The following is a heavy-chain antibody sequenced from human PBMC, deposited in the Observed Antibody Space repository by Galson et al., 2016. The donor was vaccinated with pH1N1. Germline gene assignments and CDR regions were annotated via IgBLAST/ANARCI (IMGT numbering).Heavy chain of an antibody. CDR1: GLTFSRYG. V-gene: IGHV3-23*01. J-gene: IGHJ4*02. D-gene: IGHD2-21*01. CDR3: ATPPWASSVVIDYYFDH. CDR2: FSGSGGST. Sequence: SLRLSCAASGLTFSRYGMSWVRQAPGKGLEWVSGFSGSGGSTYYADSVKGRFTISRDNSKNTLYLQMNSLRAEDTARYYCATPPWASSVVIDYYFDHWGQGTLVTVSS.